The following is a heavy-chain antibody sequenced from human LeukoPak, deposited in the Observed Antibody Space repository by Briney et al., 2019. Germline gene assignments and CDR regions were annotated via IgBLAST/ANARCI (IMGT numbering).Heavy chain of an antibody. D-gene: IGHD3-10*01. CDR1: GFTFSSYS. CDR2: ISSSSSYI. J-gene: IGHJ4*02. CDR3: ARGLSHRKSLGFQVPHFDY. Sequence: GGSLRLSCAASGFTFSSYSMNWVRQAPGKGLEWVSSISSSSSYIYYADSVKGRFTISRDNAKNSLYLQMNSLRAEDTAVYYCARGLSHRKSLGFQVPHFDYWGQGTLVTVSS. V-gene: IGHV3-21*01.